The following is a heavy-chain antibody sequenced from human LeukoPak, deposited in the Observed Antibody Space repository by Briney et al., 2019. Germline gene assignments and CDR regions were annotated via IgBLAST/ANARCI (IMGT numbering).Heavy chain of an antibody. V-gene: IGHV1-2*02. J-gene: IGHJ4*02. CDR3: ARNIVVVPAAPGGY. D-gene: IGHD2-2*01. CDR2: INPNSGGT. Sequence: ASVKVSCKASGYTFTGYYMHWVRQAPGQGLEWMGWINPNSGGTNYAQKFQGRVTMTRDTSISTAYMELSGLRSDDTAVYYCARNIVVVPAAPGGYWGQGTLVTVSS. CDR1: GYTFTGYY.